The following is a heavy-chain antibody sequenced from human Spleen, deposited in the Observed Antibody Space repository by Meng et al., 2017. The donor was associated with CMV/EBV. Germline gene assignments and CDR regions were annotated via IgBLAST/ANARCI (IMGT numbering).Heavy chain of an antibody. CDR1: GFTFSSDS. V-gene: IGHV3-21*01. Sequence: GSLRLSCAASGFTFSSDSMNWVRQAPGKGLEWVSSISSSSSYIYYADSVKGRFTISRDNAKNSLYLQMNSLRAEDTAVYYCARDASPQSYYDFWSGSFSYYYYYGMDVWGQGTTVTVSS. J-gene: IGHJ6*02. CDR3: ARDASPQSYYDFWSGSFSYYYYYGMDV. CDR2: ISSSSSYI. D-gene: IGHD3-3*01.